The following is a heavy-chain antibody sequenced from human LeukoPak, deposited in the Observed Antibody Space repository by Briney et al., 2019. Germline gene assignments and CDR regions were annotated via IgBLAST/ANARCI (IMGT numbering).Heavy chain of an antibody. Sequence: SVKVSCKASGDTFSTYALSWVRQAPGQGLEWMGRIIPVLGITNYAQKFQGRVTITADTSTSTAYMQLSSLTSEDTAVYYCAKSRATAAGTDFNYWGQGTLVSVSS. CDR2: IIPVLGIT. CDR1: GDTFSTYA. CDR3: AKSRATAAGTDFNY. J-gene: IGHJ4*02. D-gene: IGHD6-25*01. V-gene: IGHV1-69*04.